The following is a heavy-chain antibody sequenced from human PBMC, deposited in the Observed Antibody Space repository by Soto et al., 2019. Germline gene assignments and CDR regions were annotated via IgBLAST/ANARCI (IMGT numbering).Heavy chain of an antibody. D-gene: IGHD3-16*01. CDR2: IIPFFKAA. CDR1: GGTFSSHA. CDR3: ARDVPLNYYDGTFSYDAMDV. Sequence: QVQLVQSGAEVKKPGSSVKVSCKASGGTFSSHAISWVRQAPGQGLEWMGGIIPFFKAANYAQKFQGRVTITADDSTSTAYMDLYSLRSEDTAVYYCARDVPLNYYDGTFSYDAMDVWGQGTTVPVSS. J-gene: IGHJ6*02. V-gene: IGHV1-69*01.